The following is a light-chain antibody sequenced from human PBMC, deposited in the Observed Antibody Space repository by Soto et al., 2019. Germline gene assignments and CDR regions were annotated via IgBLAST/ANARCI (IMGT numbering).Light chain of an antibody. CDR2: GVS. CDR1: SSDIRSHNF. V-gene: IGLV2-14*01. J-gene: IGLJ3*02. CDR3: SSYTSTYIWV. Sequence: QSALTQPASVSGSPGQSITISCTGTSSDIRSHNFVSWHQQHPGKPPKFIIYGVSNRPSGVSNRFSGSKSGNTASLTISGFQSDDEADYYCSSYTSTYIWVFGGGTKLTVL.